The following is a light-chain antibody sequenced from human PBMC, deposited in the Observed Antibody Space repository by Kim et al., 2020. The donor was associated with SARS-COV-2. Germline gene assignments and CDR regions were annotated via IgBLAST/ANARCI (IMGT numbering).Light chain of an antibody. V-gene: IGKV3-20*01. J-gene: IGKJ1*01. CDR1: QSINNNY. CDR3: QQYGYSTWT. Sequence: EMELTQSPGTLSLSPGERATLSCRASQSINNNYLAWYQKKVGQPPRLLIYGASSRATGIPGRFSGSGSGTDFTLTISSLEAEDFAVYYCQQYGYSTWTFVPGTKVDIK. CDR2: GAS.